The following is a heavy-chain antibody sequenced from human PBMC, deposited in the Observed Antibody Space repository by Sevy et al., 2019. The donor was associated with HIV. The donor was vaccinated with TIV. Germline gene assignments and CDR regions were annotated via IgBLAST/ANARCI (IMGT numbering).Heavy chain of an antibody. V-gene: IGHV3-73*01. CDR2: IRSKANNYET. CDR3: TRLLEMPTVSSSFDI. J-gene: IGHJ3*02. D-gene: IGHD4-4*01. Sequence: GGSLRLSCATSGFDFSGSGVHWVRQASGKGPEWVGRIRSKANNYETAYAASVEGRFTISRDDSTNTAYLQINSLKSEDTAVYYCTRLLEMPTVSSSFDIWGQGTVVTVSS. CDR1: GFDFSGSG.